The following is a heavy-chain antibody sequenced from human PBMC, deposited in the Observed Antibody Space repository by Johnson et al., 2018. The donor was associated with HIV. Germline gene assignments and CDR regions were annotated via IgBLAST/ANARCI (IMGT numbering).Heavy chain of an antibody. Sequence: QVQLVASGGCVVQPGRSLRLSCAASGFTFSSYAMHWVSQAPGTGLEWVALVSYDGRNQYHADSVKGRFTISRDNSKNTLFLQMNSLRAEDTAVYYCARRSGYAFDIWGQGTMVTVSS. CDR2: VSYDGRNQ. CDR1: GFTFSSYA. V-gene: IGHV3-30-3*01. J-gene: IGHJ3*02. CDR3: ARRSGYAFDI. D-gene: IGHD2-15*01.